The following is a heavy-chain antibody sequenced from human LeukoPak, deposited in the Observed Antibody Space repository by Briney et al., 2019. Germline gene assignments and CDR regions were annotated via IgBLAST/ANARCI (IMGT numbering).Heavy chain of an antibody. CDR2: IWYDGSSK. CDR1: GFTFSSYA. V-gene: IGHV3-33*06. CDR3: AKGQIVGATCFDY. D-gene: IGHD1-26*01. J-gene: IGHJ4*02. Sequence: GGSLRLSCAASGFTFSSYAMHWVRQAPGKGLEWVAVIWYDGSSKYYADSVKGRFTISRDNSNNTLYLQMNSLRAEDTAVYYCAKGQIVGATCFDYWGQGTLVTVSS.